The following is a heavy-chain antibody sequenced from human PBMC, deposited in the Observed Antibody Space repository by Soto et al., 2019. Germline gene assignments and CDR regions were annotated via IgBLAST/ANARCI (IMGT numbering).Heavy chain of an antibody. CDR1: GDSISSSSYY. J-gene: IGHJ4*02. V-gene: IGHV4-39*01. Sequence: PSETLSLTCTVSGDSISSSSYYWGWIRQPPGKGLVWVGITSYSDSPYYNPFLKSRVTISVDSSKNQFSLILSSVSAADTALYYCARHNPTSGVFGIVISLRYWGQGTLVTVSS. CDR3: ARHNPTSGVFGIVISLRY. D-gene: IGHD3-3*01. CDR2: TSYSDSP.